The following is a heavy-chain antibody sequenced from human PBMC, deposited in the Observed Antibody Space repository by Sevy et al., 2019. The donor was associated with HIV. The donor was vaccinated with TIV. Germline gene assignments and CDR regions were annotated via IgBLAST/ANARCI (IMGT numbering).Heavy chain of an antibody. CDR1: GYTLTKLS. V-gene: IGHV1-24*01. CDR3: AAVGLGYYSGSISYQGDWFDP. D-gene: IGHD2-15*01. J-gene: IGHJ5*02. CDR2: FDAQDGET. Sequence: ASVKVSCKVSGYTLTKLSIHLLRQAPGKGLEWMGDFDAQDGETIYSQRFPRRVTMTVDPPTDTAYMDLSSLTSEDTAVYYCAAVGLGYYSGSISYQGDWFDPWGQGTLVTVSS.